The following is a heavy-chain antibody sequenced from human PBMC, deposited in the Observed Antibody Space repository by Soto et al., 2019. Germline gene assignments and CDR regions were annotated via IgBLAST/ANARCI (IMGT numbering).Heavy chain of an antibody. CDR1: GFSLTTSGVG. J-gene: IGHJ4*02. V-gene: IGHV2-5*02. Sequence: QITLNESGPTVVRPTETLTLTCRFSGFSLTTSGVGVGWIRQSPGKAPEWLALIYWDDDKRYSASLKSRLTFTKDTSKNRVVLTVSDLDPTDTATYYCAHRVLRTVFGLVTTTAIYFDFWGQGTPVAVSS. D-gene: IGHD3-3*01. CDR3: AHRVLRTVFGLVTTTAIYFDF. CDR2: IYWDDDK.